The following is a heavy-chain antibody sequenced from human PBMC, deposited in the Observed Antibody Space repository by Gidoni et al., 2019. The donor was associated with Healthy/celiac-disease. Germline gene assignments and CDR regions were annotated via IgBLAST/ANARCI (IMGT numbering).Heavy chain of an antibody. Sequence: QVQLQQSGPGLVKPSQTLSLTCAISGDSVSSNSAAWNWIRQSPSRGLEWLGRTYYRSKWYNDYAVSVKSRITINPDTSKNQFSLQLNSVTPEDTAVYYCARDTGVTTRSSMVKVVDGYFDYWGQGTLVTVSS. CDR1: GDSVSSNSAA. CDR3: ARDTGVTTRSSMVKVVDGYFDY. D-gene: IGHD4-17*01. J-gene: IGHJ4*02. CDR2: TYYRSKWYN. V-gene: IGHV6-1*01.